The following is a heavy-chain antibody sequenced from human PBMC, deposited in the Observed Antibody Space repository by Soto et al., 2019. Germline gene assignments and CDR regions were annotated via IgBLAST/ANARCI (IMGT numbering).Heavy chain of an antibody. Sequence: EVQLVESGGGLVQPGGSLRLSCAASGFTVSSNYMSWVRQAPGKGLEWVSVIYSGGSTNYADSVKGRFTISRDNAKNTLYLQRNSVRAEDAAVYYCARESGIAADYWGQGTLVTVSS. J-gene: IGHJ4*02. CDR2: IYSGGST. V-gene: IGHV3-66*01. D-gene: IGHD6-13*01. CDR1: GFTVSSNY. CDR3: ARESGIAADY.